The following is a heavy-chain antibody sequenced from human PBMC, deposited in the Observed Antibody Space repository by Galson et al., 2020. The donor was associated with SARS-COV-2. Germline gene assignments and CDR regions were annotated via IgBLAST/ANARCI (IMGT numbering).Heavy chain of an antibody. CDR1: GFTFSNAW. V-gene: IGHV3-15*01. J-gene: IGHJ6*03. CDR2: IKRRIDGETT. Sequence: GESLKISCAVSGFTFSNAWMIWVRQAPGKGLEWVGHIKRRIDGETTDYVASVKGRFIISRDDLKNTLYLHMNGLKTEDTGVYYCAIRFGGLGYMDVWGKGTTGTVSS. D-gene: IGHD3-10*01. CDR3: AIRFGGLGYMDV.